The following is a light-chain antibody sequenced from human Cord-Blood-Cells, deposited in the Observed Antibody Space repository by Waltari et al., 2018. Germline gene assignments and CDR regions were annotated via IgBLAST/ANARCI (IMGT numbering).Light chain of an antibody. CDR3: SSYTSSSTLYV. CDR2: AVS. Sequence: QSALTQPASVSGSPGQSITISCTGTSSYVGGYNYVSWYQQHPGKAPKLLSYAVSNRPSGVSNRFSGSKSGNTASLTISGLQAEDEADYYCSSYTSSSTLYVFGTGTKVTVL. J-gene: IGLJ1*01. CDR1: SSYVGGYNY. V-gene: IGLV2-14*01.